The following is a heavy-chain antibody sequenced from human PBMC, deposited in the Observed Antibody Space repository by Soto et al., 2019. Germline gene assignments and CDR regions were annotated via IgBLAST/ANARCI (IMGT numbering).Heavy chain of an antibody. D-gene: IGHD3-22*01. CDR1: GYTFTSYY. CDR2: INPSGGST. CDR3: ARASDSSGYYYDYYYYGMDV. J-gene: IGHJ6*02. V-gene: IGHV1-46*01. Sequence: ASVKVSCKASGYTFTSYYMHWVRQAPGQGLEWMGIINPSGGSTSYAQKFQGRVTMTRDTSTSTVYMELSSLRSEDTAVYYCARASDSSGYYYDYYYYGMDVWGQGTTVTVSS.